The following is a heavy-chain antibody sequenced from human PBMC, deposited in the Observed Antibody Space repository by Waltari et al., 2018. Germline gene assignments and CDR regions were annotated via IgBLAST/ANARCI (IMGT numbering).Heavy chain of an antibody. V-gene: IGHV4-39*07. CDR2: IYYSGST. J-gene: IGHJ5*02. Sequence: QLQLQESGPGLVKPSETLSLTCTVSGGSISSSSYYWGWIRQPPGKGLEWIGSIYYSGSTCYNRSSKSRVTISVDTSKNQSALRRSSVPAAETAVYYCAREGNSSSWRNWFDPWGQGTLVTVSS. CDR1: GGSISSSSYY. CDR3: AREGNSSSWRNWFDP. D-gene: IGHD6-13*01.